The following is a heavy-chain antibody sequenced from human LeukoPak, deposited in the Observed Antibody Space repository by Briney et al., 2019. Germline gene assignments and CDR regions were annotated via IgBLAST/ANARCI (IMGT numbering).Heavy chain of an antibody. V-gene: IGHV3-48*04. CDR2: ISSSSSTI. CDR3: ASIAVAGTARRDY. D-gene: IGHD6-19*01. CDR1: GFTFSSYS. J-gene: IGHJ4*02. Sequence: PGGSLRLSCAASGFTFSSYSMNWVRQAPGKGLEWVSYISSSSSTIYYADSVKGRFTISRDNAKNSLYLQMNSLRAEDTAVYYCASIAVAGTARRDYWGQGTLVTVSS.